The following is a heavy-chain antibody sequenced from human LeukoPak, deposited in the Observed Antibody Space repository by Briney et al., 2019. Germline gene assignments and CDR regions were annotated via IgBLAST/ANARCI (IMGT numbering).Heavy chain of an antibody. J-gene: IGHJ4*02. CDR1: GFTVSSNY. Sequence: GGSLRLSCAASGFTVSSNYMSWVRQAPGKGLEWVSVIYSGSSTYYADSVKGRFTISRDNSKNTLYLQMTSLRAEDTAVYYCARAPATNEWRCMDYWGQGTLVTVSS. CDR3: ARAPATNEWRCMDY. V-gene: IGHV3-53*01. CDR2: IYSGSST. D-gene: IGHD2-8*02.